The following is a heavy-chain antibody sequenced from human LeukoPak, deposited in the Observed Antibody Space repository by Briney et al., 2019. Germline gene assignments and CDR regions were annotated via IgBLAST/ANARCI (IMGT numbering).Heavy chain of an antibody. CDR3: ARGYYYGSGSYIS. D-gene: IGHD3-10*01. Sequence: SETLSLTCAVYGGSFSGYYWSWIRQPPGKGLEWIGEINHSGSTNYNPSLKSRVTISVDTSKNQFSLKLNSVTAADTAVDYCARGYYYGSGSYISWCQGTLVTVSS. CDR2: INHSGST. J-gene: IGHJ5*02. CDR1: GGSFSGYY. V-gene: IGHV4-34*01.